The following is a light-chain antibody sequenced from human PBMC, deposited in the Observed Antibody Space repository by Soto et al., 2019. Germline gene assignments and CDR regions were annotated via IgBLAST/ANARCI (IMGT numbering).Light chain of an antibody. V-gene: IGLV2-14*01. J-gene: IGLJ1*01. CDR1: SSDVGGYNY. Sequence: QSVLTQPASVSGSPGQSITISCTGTSSDVGGYNYVSWYQQHPGKAPKLMIYDVSNRPSGVSNRFSGSKSVNTASLTISVFLSEDEADYYCSSYTSSSTLDVFGTGTKVTVL. CDR2: DVS. CDR3: SSYTSSSTLDV.